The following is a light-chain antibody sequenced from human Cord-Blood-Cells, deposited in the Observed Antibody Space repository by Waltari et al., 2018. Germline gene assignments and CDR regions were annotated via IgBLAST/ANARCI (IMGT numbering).Light chain of an antibody. CDR2: WAS. V-gene: IGKV4-1*01. Sequence: DFVLTQSPASLPVSLGEGAPINCKSGRSVLYSSNNKNYLAWYQQKPGQPPKLLIYWASTRESGVPDRFSGSGSGTDFTLTISSLQAEDVAVYYCQQYYSTPPTFGGGTKVEIK. J-gene: IGKJ4*01. CDR3: QQYYSTPPT. CDR1: RSVLYSSNNKNY.